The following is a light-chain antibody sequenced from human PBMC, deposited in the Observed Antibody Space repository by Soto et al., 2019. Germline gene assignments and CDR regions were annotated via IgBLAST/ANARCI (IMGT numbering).Light chain of an antibody. CDR2: EVS. Sequence: QSALTQPPSASGSPGQSVTISCTGTSSDVGGYNYVSWYQQHPGKAPKLLIYEVSQRPSGVPDRFSGSKSVNTASLTVSGLQAEDEADYYCSSYAGSNNLVFGGGTNLTVL. CDR3: SSYAGSNNLV. V-gene: IGLV2-8*01. J-gene: IGLJ2*01. CDR1: SSDVGGYNY.